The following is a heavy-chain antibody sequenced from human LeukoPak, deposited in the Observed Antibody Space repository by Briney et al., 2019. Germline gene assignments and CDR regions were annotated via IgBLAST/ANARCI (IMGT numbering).Heavy chain of an antibody. Sequence: SETLSLTCAVYGGSFSGYYWSWIRQPPGKGLEWIGEINHSGSTNYNPSLKSRVTISVDTSKNQFSLKLRSVTAADAAVYYCARTRSIAAVGGEYFLHWGRAT. J-gene: IGHJ1*01. CDR3: ARTRSIAAVGGEYFLH. CDR1: GGSFSGYY. CDR2: INHSGST. D-gene: IGHD6-13*01. V-gene: IGHV4-34*01.